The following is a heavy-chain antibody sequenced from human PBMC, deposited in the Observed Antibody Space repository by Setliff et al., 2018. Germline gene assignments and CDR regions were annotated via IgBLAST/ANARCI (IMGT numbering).Heavy chain of an antibody. V-gene: IGHV3-74*01. CDR2: INSDGSST. CDR1: EFTFSSYW. Sequence: GGSLRLSCAASEFTFSSYWMHWVRQAPGKGLVWVSRINSDGSSTSYADSVKGRFTISRDGSKSTLYLDMSSLRSEDTAVYYCAKVLDTTGYYYFDIWGQGTLVTVSS. CDR3: AKVLDTTGYYYFDI. D-gene: IGHD3-22*01. J-gene: IGHJ4*02.